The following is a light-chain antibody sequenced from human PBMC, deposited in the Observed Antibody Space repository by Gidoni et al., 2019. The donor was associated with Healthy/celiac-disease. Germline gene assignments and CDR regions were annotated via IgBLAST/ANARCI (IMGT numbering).Light chain of an antibody. CDR3: QQSYTTSRT. CDR2: AAS. J-gene: IGKJ1*01. Sequence: DIQMTQSPSSLSASVGDRVTITCRASQSISNYLNWYQQKPGRAPKLLIYAASSLQSGVSSGFSGSGSGTDFTLTISSLQPEDFATYYCQQSYTTSRTFGQGTKVAIK. CDR1: QSISNY. V-gene: IGKV1-39*01.